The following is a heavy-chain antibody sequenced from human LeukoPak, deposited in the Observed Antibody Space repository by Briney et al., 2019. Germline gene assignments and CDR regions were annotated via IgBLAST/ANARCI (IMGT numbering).Heavy chain of an antibody. CDR3: AAVPGSGVVVPTNDAFDI. CDR1: GFTFTSSA. CDR2: IVVGSGNT. V-gene: IGHV1-58*01. J-gene: IGHJ3*02. D-gene: IGHD3-22*01. Sequence: SVKVSCKASGFTFTSSAVQWVRRARGRRLEWIGWIVVGSGNTNYAQKFQERVTITRDMSTSTAYMELSSLRSEDTAVYYCAAVPGSGVVVPTNDAFDIWGQGTMVTVSS.